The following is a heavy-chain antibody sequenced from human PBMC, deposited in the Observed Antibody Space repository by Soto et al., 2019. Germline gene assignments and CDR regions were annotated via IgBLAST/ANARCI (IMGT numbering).Heavy chain of an antibody. CDR2: IYYSGST. CDR3: ARAWRISAAGTLSFDF. CDR1: GGSISSYY. J-gene: IGHJ4*02. D-gene: IGHD6-13*01. Sequence: SETLSLTCTVSGGSISSYYWSWIRQPPGKGLEWIGYIYYSGSTNYNPSLKSRVTISVDTSKNQFSLKLSSVTAADTAVYYCARAWRISAAGTLSFDFWGRGTLVTVSS. V-gene: IGHV4-59*01.